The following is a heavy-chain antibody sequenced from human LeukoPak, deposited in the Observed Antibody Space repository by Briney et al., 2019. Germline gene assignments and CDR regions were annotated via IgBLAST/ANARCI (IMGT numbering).Heavy chain of an antibody. Sequence: GGSLTLSCAASAFTFSNYWMSWVRQAPGRGLEWVANIKQDGSGKKYVESVRGRFTISRDNAKNSLYLQMNSLGVDHMAVYYCARGSGWLDYWGQGTLVTVSS. V-gene: IGHV3-7*03. CDR1: AFTFSNYW. J-gene: IGHJ4*02. CDR3: ARGSGWLDY. CDR2: IKQDGSGK. D-gene: IGHD6-25*01.